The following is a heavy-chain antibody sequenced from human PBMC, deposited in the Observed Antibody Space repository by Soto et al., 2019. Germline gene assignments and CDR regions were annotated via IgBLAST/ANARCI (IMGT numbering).Heavy chain of an antibody. J-gene: IGHJ5*02. CDR3: ARQITIFGVVTPYWFDP. D-gene: IGHD3-3*01. V-gene: IGHV3-53*01. Sequence: PGGSLRLSCAASGFTVSSNYMSWVRQAPGKGLEWVSVIYSGGSTYYADSVKGRFTISRDNSKNTLYLQMNSLRAEDTAVYYCARQITIFGVVTPYWFDPWGQGTLVTVSS. CDR2: IYSGGST. CDR1: GFTVSSNY.